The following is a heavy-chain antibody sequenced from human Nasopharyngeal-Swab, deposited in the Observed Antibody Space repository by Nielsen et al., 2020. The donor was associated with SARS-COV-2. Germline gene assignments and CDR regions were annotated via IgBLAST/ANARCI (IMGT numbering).Heavy chain of an antibody. V-gene: IGHV3-74*01. CDR3: AIIAAAGTHY. CDR1: GFTFDDYG. J-gene: IGHJ4*02. D-gene: IGHD6-13*01. Sequence: GGSLRLSCAASGFTFDDYGMSWVRQAPGKGLVWVSRINSDGSSTSSADSVKGRFTISRDNAKNTLYLQMNSLRAEDTAVYYCAIIAAAGTHYWGQGTLVTVSS. CDR2: INSDGSST.